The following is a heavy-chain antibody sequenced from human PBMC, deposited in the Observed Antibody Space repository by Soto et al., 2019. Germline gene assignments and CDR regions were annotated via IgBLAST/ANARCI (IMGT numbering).Heavy chain of an antibody. V-gene: IGHV4-59*08. Sequence: QVQLQESGPGLVKPSETLSLTCTVSGGSISSYYWSWIRQPPGKGLEWIGYIYYSGSTNYNPSLKRRITISVDTSKNQLSLKLSSVTAADTAVYYSAIRYGYYFDYWGQGTLVTVSS. D-gene: IGHD4-17*01. CDR3: AIRYGYYFDY. CDR2: IYYSGST. CDR1: GGSISSYY. J-gene: IGHJ4*02.